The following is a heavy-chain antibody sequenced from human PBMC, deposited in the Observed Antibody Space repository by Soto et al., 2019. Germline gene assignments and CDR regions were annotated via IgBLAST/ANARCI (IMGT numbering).Heavy chain of an antibody. Sequence: LRLYCAASGFTFSEYYMSWIRQAPGKGLEWVSYISRISSYTDYADSVKGRFTISRDNAKNSVSLQMKSLRAEDTAIYYCARIGTYHDSSGYPTRVTFLYWGQGTLVS. D-gene: IGHD3-22*01. CDR3: ARIGTYHDSSGYPTRVTFLY. J-gene: IGHJ4*02. V-gene: IGHV3-11*06. CDR2: ISRISSYT. CDR1: GFTFSEYY.